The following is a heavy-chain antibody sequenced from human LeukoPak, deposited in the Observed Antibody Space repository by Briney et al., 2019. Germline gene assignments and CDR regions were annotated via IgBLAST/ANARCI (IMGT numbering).Heavy chain of an antibody. CDR1: GFTFSDYA. J-gene: IGHJ2*01. D-gene: IGHD1-1*01. V-gene: IGHV3-23*01. CDR3: AKAKGGTANYWYFDL. CDR2: ITSSGAST. Sequence: PGGSLRLSCAASGFTFSDYAMTWVRQAPGKGLEWVSIITSSGASTYIADSVKGRFTISRDNSKNTLDLQMNSLRAEDTAVYYCAKAKGGTANYWYFDLWGRGTPVTVSS.